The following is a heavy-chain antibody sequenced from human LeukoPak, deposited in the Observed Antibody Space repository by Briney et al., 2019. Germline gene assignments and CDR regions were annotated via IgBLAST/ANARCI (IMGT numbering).Heavy chain of an antibody. J-gene: IGHJ4*02. Sequence: PGGSLRLSSAASGFTFSSYEMNWVRQAPGKGLEWVSYISSSGSTIYYADSVKGRFTISRDNSKNTLYLQMNSLRAEDTAVYYCAKSRQLRLYYFDYWGQGTLVTVSS. CDR3: AKSRQLRLYYFDY. V-gene: IGHV3-48*03. D-gene: IGHD5-18*01. CDR1: GFTFSSYE. CDR2: ISSSGSTI.